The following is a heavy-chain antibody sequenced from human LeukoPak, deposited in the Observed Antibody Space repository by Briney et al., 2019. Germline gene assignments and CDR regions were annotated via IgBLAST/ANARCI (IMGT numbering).Heavy chain of an antibody. Sequence: SETLSLTCTVSGYSISSGYYWGWIRQPPGKGLEWIGSIYHSGSTYYNPSLKSRVTISVDTSKNQFSLKLSSVTAADTAVYYCARTSNVLLWFGELPSWGQGTLVTVSS. CDR3: ARTSNVLLWFGELPS. CDR1: GYSISSGYY. V-gene: IGHV4-38-2*02. D-gene: IGHD3-10*01. J-gene: IGHJ5*02. CDR2: IYHSGST.